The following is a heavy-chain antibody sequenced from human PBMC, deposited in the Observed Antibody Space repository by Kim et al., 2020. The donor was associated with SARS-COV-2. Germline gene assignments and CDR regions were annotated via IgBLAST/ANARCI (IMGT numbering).Heavy chain of an antibody. CDR2: IYYSGST. Sequence: SETLSLTCTVSGGSVSSGSYYWSWIRQPPGKGLEWIGYIYYSGSTNYNPSLKSRVTISVDTSKNQFSLKLSSVTAADTAVYYCARDIGSGWSHYGMDVWG. V-gene: IGHV4-61*01. CDR3: ARDIGSGWSHYGMDV. CDR1: GGSVSSGSYY. J-gene: IGHJ6*01. D-gene: IGHD6-19*01.